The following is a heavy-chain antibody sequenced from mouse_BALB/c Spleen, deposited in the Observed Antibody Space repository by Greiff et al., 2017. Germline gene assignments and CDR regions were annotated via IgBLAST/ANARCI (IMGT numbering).Heavy chain of an antibody. V-gene: IGHV1-4*02. Sequence: VQLKESAAELARPGASVKMSCKASGYTFTSYTMHWVKQRPGQGLEWIGYINPSSGYTEYNQKFKDKTTLTADKSSSTAYMQLSSLTSEDSAVYYCARTVYYGSRTGFAYWGQGTLVTVSA. CDR2: INPSSGYT. CDR1: GYTFTSYT. D-gene: IGHD1-1*01. J-gene: IGHJ3*01. CDR3: ARTVYYGSRTGFAY.